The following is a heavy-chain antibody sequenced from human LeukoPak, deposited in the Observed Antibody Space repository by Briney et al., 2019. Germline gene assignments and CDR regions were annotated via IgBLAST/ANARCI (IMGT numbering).Heavy chain of an antibody. V-gene: IGHV3-30*02. CDR2: VSYHGTNK. CDR1: GITFSIYG. CDR3: AKDGDDCIES. Sequence: QAGGSLRLSCAASGITFSIYGMHWVRQAPGKGLEWVAFVSYHGTNKYYADSVKGRFTISRDNSKNSLYLQMNSLRTEDTAVYYCAKDGDDCIESWGQGTLVTVSS. D-gene: IGHD3-22*01. J-gene: IGHJ4*02.